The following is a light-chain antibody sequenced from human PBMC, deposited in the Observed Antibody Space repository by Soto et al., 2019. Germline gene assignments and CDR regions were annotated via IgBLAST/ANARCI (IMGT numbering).Light chain of an antibody. CDR3: MQPLHSPPT. CDR2: LNS. J-gene: IGKJ1*01. Sequence: DVVLTQSPLSLPVTPGEPASISCRSSQSLLHTNAYNYLDWYLQKPGQSPQLLIYLNSTRASGVPDRFSGSGSGTDFRRKISRVEAEDVGVYYCMQPLHSPPTFGQGTKVEIK. CDR1: QSLLHTNAYNY. V-gene: IGKV2-28*01.